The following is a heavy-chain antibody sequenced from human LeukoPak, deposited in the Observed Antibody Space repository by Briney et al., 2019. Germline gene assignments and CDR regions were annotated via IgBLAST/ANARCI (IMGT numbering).Heavy chain of an antibody. CDR2: IYSGGTT. D-gene: IGHD3-9*01. Sequence: GGSLRLSCAASGFTFSSYGMSWVRQAPGKGLEWVSVIYSGGTTYYADSVEGRFTISRDNSKNTLYLQMNSLRAEDTAVYYCARVNYDILTGYYTYWGQGTLVTVSS. J-gene: IGHJ4*02. CDR3: ARVNYDILTGYYTY. CDR1: GFTFSSYG. V-gene: IGHV3-23*03.